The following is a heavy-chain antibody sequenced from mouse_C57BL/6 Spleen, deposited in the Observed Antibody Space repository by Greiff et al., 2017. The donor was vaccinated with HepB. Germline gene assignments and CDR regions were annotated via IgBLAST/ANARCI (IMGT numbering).Heavy chain of an antibody. CDR3: TLFMVTAAY. CDR1: GFNIKDDY. CDR2: IDPENGDT. V-gene: IGHV14-4*01. J-gene: IGHJ3*01. Sequence: VQLQQSGAELVRPGASVKLSCTASGFNIKDDYMHWVKQRPEQGLEWIGWIDPENGDTEYASKFQGKATITADTSSNTAYLQLSSLTSEDTAVYYCTLFMVTAAYWGQGTLVTVSA. D-gene: IGHD2-2*01.